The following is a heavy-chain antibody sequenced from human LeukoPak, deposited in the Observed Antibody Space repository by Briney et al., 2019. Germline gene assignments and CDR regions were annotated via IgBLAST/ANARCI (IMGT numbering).Heavy chain of an antibody. D-gene: IGHD3-3*01. CDR2: ISGSGGST. CDR3: AKDRGPDYDFWSGYYADNWFDP. Sequence: GGSLRLSCAASGFTFSSYEMSWVRQAPGKGLEWVSAISGSGGSTYYADSVKGRFTISRDNSKNTLYLQMNSLRAEDTAVYYCAKDRGPDYDFWSGYYADNWFDPWGQGTLVTVSS. J-gene: IGHJ5*02. CDR1: GFTFSSYE. V-gene: IGHV3-23*01.